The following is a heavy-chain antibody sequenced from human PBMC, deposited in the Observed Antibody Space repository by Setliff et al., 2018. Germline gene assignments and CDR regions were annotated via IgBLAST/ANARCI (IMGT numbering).Heavy chain of an antibody. V-gene: IGHV1-46*01. CDR3: ARERAYDGLNYYGMDV. CDR1: GYSFTTYY. Sequence: ASVKVSCKASGYSFTTYYMYWVRQAPGQGLEWVGIINVSGGSASYSENFQGRVTMTTDTTTSTAYMELRSLGFDDTAVYYCARERAYDGLNYYGMDVWGQGTTVTVSS. J-gene: IGHJ6*01. D-gene: IGHD3-22*01. CDR2: INVSGGSA.